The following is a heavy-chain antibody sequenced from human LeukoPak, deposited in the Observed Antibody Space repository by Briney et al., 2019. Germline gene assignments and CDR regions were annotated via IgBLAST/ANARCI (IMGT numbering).Heavy chain of an antibody. J-gene: IGHJ5*02. CDR1: GNAFSTSY. V-gene: IGHV1-46*01. Sequence: ASVTVSCKASGNAFSTSYVHWVRQAPGQGLEWMGIINPGGTSTTYAQRFQGRVTLTRDTSTSTVYMELSSLRSEDTAVYYCARDNSRRNAWWFDPWGQGTLVTVSS. CDR3: ARDNSRRNAWWFDP. D-gene: IGHD1-1*01. CDR2: INPGGTST.